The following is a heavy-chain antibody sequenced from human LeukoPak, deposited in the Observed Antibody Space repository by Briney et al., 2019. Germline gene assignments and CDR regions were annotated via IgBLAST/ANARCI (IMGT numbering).Heavy chain of an antibody. V-gene: IGHV3-23*01. J-gene: IGHJ4*02. CDR1: GFTFSSYA. Sequence: GGSLRLCCAASGFTFSSYAMSWVRQAPGKGLEWVSAISGSGGSTYYADSVKGRFTISRDNSKNTLYLQMNSLRAEDTAVYYCAKDQRSSWFHYFDYWGQGTLVTVSS. D-gene: IGHD6-13*01. CDR2: ISGSGGST. CDR3: AKDQRSSWFHYFDY.